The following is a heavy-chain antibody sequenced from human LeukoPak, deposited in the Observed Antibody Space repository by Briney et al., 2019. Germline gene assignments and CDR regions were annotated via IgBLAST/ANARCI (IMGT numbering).Heavy chain of an antibody. CDR2: IYYSGST. V-gene: IGHV4-39*07. CDR3: ARDMTGYSSSWYAFDI. Sequence: PSETLSLTCTVSGGSISSSSYYWGWIRQPPGEGLEWIGSIYYSGSTYYNPSLKSRVTISVDTSKNQFSLKLSSVTAADTAVYYCARDMTGYSSSWYAFDIWGQGTMVTVSS. J-gene: IGHJ3*02. CDR1: GGSISSSSYY. D-gene: IGHD6-13*01.